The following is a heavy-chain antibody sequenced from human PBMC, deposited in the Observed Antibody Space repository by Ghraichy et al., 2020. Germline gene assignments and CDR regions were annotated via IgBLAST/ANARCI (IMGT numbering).Heavy chain of an antibody. V-gene: IGHV3-30*18. CDR2: KSYDGRNP. D-gene: IGHD3-22*01. Sequence: LSLTCAASGFSFSSHAIYWVRQAPGKGLEWVAVKSYDGRNPYYTDSVKGRFTVSRDNSKNTLSLHMSDLRAEDTALYYCAKGYDDKSAYYATDFVDIWGLGTMVIVSS. J-gene: IGHJ3*02. CDR1: GFSFSSHA. CDR3: AKGYDDKSAYYATDFVDI.